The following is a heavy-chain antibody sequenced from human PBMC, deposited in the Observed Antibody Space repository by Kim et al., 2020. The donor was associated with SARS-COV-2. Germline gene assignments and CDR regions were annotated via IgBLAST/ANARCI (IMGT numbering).Heavy chain of an antibody. J-gene: IGHJ4*02. Sequence: ASVKVSCKASGYTFTSYAMNWVRQAPGQGLEWMGWINTNTGNPTYAQGFTGRFVFSLDTSVSTAYLQISSLKAEDTAVYYCARGTLKNPPYYDFWSGYIGGLHWGQGTLVTVSS. CDR2: INTNTGNP. V-gene: IGHV7-4-1*02. CDR3: ARGTLKNPPYYDFWSGYIGGLH. CDR1: GYTFTSYA. D-gene: IGHD3-3*01.